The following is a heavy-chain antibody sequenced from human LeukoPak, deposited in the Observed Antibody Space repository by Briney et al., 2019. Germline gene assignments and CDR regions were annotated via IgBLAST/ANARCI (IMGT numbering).Heavy chain of an antibody. J-gene: IGHJ4*02. CDR2: IKQDGNEK. CDR3: ARGPNYGDRVDYFDY. Sequence: GGGLRLSCAVSGFIFRIHWMSWVREVPGRGLEWVAHIKQDGNEKHYVDSVEGRFTLSRNDSKNSLYLQMNSLRVDDSAVYYCARGPNYGDRVDYFDYWGQGTLVTVSS. V-gene: IGHV3-7*01. CDR1: GFIFRIHW. D-gene: IGHD4-17*01.